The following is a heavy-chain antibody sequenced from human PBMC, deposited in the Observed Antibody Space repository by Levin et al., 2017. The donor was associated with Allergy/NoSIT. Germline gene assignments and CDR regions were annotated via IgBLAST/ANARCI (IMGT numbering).Heavy chain of an antibody. V-gene: IGHV4-59*01. CDR1: GDSISTYY. J-gene: IGHJ6*02. CDR3: ARAPLGEFSYYGIDL. D-gene: IGHD2-21*01. Sequence: KASETLSLTCTVSGDSISTYYWSWIRQPPGKGLEWIGDISYNGSTNYNPSLKGRVTFSVDTSKDQFSLRLASVTAADTAVYYCARAPLGEFSYYGIDLWGQGTTVAVTS. CDR2: ISYNGST.